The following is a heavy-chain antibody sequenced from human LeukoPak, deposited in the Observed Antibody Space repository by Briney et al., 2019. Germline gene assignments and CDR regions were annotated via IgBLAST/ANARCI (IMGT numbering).Heavy chain of an antibody. V-gene: IGHV1-46*01. CDR3: ARGLGSGSYYGS. J-gene: IGHJ5*02. CDR1: GYTFTSYY. CDR2: INTGDGSA. D-gene: IGHD3-10*01. Sequence: ASVKVSCKASGYTFTSYYIHWVRQAPGQGLEWTGIINTGDGSATYAQKFQGRVTMTRDTSTSTVYMELSSLRSEDTAVYYCARGLGSGSYYGSWGQGTLVTVSS.